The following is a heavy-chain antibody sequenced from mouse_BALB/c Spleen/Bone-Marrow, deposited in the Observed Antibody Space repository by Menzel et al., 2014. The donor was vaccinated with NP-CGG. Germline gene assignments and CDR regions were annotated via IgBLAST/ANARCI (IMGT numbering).Heavy chain of an antibody. J-gene: IGHJ4*01. Sequence: VKLMESGPGLVAPPQSLSISCTVSGFSLTSYGVHWVRQPPGKGLEWLGVMWAGGSTDYNSALMSRLSITKDNSKSXLFLKMNSLQTDDTAMYFCARAPLYYGSSIYAMDYWGQGTSVTVSS. CDR2: MWAGGST. D-gene: IGHD1-1*01. CDR3: ARAPLYYGSSIYAMDY. CDR1: GFSLTSYG. V-gene: IGHV2-9*02.